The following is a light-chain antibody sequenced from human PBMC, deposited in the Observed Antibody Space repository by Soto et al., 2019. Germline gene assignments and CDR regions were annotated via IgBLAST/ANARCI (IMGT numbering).Light chain of an antibody. CDR2: GNS. Sequence: QAVVTQPPSVSGAPGQRVTISCTGSSSNIGAGYDVHWYQQLPGTAPKLLIYGNSNRPSGVPDRFSGSKSGTSASLAITGLQAEDEADYYCQSYDSSPGWVFGGGTQLTVL. CDR3: QSYDSSPGWV. J-gene: IGLJ2*01. CDR1: SSNIGAGYD. V-gene: IGLV1-40*01.